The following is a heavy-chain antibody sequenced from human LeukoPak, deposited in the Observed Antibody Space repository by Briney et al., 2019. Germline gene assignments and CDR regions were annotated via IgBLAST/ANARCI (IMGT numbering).Heavy chain of an antibody. CDR3: ARGLSGPMRNY. J-gene: IGHJ4*02. D-gene: IGHD3-22*01. CDR1: GYTFTIYD. CDR2: MNPNSGNT. V-gene: IGHV1-8*01. Sequence: GASVKVSCKASGYTFTIYDINWVRQATGQGRGWMGWMNPNSGNTGYAQKFQGRVTMTRNTSISTAYLELSSLRSEDTAVYYCARGLSGPMRNYWGQGTLVTVSS.